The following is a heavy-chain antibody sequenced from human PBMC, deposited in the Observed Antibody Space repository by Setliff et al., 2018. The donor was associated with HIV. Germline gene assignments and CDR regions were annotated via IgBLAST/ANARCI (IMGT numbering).Heavy chain of an antibody. J-gene: IGHJ3*02. CDR1: GGTFSSYA. V-gene: IGHV1-69*13. CDR2: IIPIFGTA. CDR3: ARADYDSSGYDAFDI. D-gene: IGHD3-22*01. Sequence: SVKVSCKASGGTFSSYAISWVRQAPGQGLEWMGGIIPIFGTANYAQKFQGRVTITADESTSTAYMELSSLRSDDPAVYYCARADYDSSGYDAFDIWGQGTMGTVSS.